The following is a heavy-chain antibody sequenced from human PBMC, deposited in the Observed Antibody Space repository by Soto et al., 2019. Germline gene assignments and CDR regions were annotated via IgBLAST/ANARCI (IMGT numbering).Heavy chain of an antibody. CDR2: ISSSSSTI. D-gene: IGHD6-13*01. CDR1: GFTFSSYS. J-gene: IGHJ6*02. CDR3: AGIAAALDYYYGMDV. Sequence: GGSLRLSCAASGFTFSSYSMNWVRQAPGKGLEWVSYISSSSSTIYYADSVKGRFTISRDNAKNSLYLQMNRLRDEDTAVYYCAGIAAALDYYYGMDVWGQGTTVTVSS. V-gene: IGHV3-48*02.